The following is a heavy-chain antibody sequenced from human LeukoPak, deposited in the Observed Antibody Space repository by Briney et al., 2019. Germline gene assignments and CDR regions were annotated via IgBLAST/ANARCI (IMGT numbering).Heavy chain of an antibody. J-gene: IGHJ4*02. Sequence: PSETLSLTCTVSDGSMTNYYWSWIRQPAGKGLEWIGRIRTSGNNNYNPSLASRVTISADTSKNQFSLKLSSVTAADTAVYYCARGYWFYFDYWGQGTLVTVSS. D-gene: IGHD2-8*02. CDR2: IRTSGNN. CDR3: ARGYWFYFDY. V-gene: IGHV4-4*07. CDR1: DGSMTNYY.